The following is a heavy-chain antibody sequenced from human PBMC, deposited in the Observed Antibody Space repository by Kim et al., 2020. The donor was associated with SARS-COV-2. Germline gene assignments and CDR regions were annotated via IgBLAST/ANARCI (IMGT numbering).Heavy chain of an antibody. J-gene: IGHJ4*02. V-gene: IGHV3-30*18. CDR2: ISYDGSNK. D-gene: IGHD2-15*01. CDR3: AKRGGQYCSGGSCYGGWFDY. Sequence: GGSLRLSCAASGFTFSSYVMHWVRQAPGKGLEWVAVISYDGSNKYYADSVKGRFNISRDNSKNTLYLQMNSLRAEDTAVYYCAKRGGQYCSGGSCYGGWFDYWGQGTLVTVSS. CDR1: GFTFSSYV.